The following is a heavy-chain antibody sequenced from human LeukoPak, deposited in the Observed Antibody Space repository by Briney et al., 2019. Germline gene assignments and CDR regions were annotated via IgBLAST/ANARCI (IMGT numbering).Heavy chain of an antibody. J-gene: IGHJ2*01. D-gene: IGHD3-22*01. CDR1: VFTFTTYA. CDR2: ISGSGGST. Sequence: GGSLRLSCAASVFTFTTYAMNWVRQAPGKGLEWVSLISGSGGSTYYADSVKGRFTISRDNSKNTLYLEVNSLRAEDTAVYYCATAFYFDSSGPYWYFDLWGRGTLVTVSS. V-gene: IGHV3-23*01. CDR3: ATAFYFDSSGPYWYFDL.